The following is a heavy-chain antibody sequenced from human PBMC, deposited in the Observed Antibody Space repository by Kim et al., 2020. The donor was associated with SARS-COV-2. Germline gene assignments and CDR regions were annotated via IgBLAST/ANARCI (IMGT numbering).Heavy chain of an antibody. Sequence: YYADSVKGRFTISRDNSKNSLYLQMNSLRTEDTALYYCAKVRSYYYYMDVWGKGTTVTVSS. V-gene: IGHV3-43*01. CDR3: AKVRSYYYYMDV. J-gene: IGHJ6*03.